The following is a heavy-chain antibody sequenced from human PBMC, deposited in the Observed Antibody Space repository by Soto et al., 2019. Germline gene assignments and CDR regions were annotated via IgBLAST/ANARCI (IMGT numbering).Heavy chain of an antibody. V-gene: IGHV3-23*01. CDR2: ISASGDTT. CDR1: GFTFTRYA. CDR3: ARGDYDILTGYYPAFDY. D-gene: IGHD3-9*01. J-gene: IGHJ4*02. Sequence: PGGSLRLSCAASGFTFTRYAMIWVRQAPGKGLEWVSVISASGDTTYSADSVRGRFIISRDNSQNTLYLLMTSLRAEDTAIYYCARGDYDILTGYYPAFDYWGQGTPVTAPQ.